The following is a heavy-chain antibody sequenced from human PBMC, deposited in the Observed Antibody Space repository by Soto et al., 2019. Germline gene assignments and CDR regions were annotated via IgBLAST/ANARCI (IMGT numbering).Heavy chain of an antibody. V-gene: IGHV4-34*01. Sequence: SETLSHTYAVYDGYFSGYYWSWIRQPPGKGLEWIGEINHSGSTDYNPSLKSRVTISVDTSKNQFSLKLSSVTAADTAVYYCARANGSRKTRYYYYYGMDVWGQGTTVTVSS. J-gene: IGHJ6*02. CDR2: INHSGST. CDR3: ARANGSRKTRYYYYYGMDV. D-gene: IGHD3-10*01. CDR1: DGYFSGYY.